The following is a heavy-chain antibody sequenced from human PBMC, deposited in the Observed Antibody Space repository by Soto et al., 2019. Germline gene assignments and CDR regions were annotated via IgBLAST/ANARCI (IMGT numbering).Heavy chain of an antibody. Sequence: PSETLSLTCTVSGGSISSGCYYWSWIRQHPGKGLGWIGYIYYSGSTYYNPSLKSRVTISVDTSKNQFSLKLSSVTAADTAVYYCARGSGPYYYYGMDVWGQGTTVTVSS. CDR3: ARGSGPYYYYGMDV. D-gene: IGHD3-10*01. V-gene: IGHV4-31*03. CDR1: GGSISSGCYY. J-gene: IGHJ6*02. CDR2: IYYSGST.